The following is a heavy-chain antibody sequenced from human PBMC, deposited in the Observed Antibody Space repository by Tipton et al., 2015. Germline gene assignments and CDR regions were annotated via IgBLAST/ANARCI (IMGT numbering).Heavy chain of an antibody. CDR2: TGGTGVSR. V-gene: IGHV3-23*01. J-gene: IGHJ6*02. CDR3: AKDRDIIVAVADGMDG. Sequence: TLSLTCAASGFRFSSYAMNWVRQAPGKGLEWVSGTGGTGVSRDYADSVKGRFTISRDNSKNTLYLQMDSLRAEDTAVYYCAKDRDIIVAVADGMDGWGQGTTVTVSS. D-gene: IGHD2-15*01. CDR1: GFRFSSYA.